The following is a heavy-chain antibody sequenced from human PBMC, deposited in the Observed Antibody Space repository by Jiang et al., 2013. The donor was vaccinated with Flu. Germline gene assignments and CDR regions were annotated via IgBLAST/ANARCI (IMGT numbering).Heavy chain of an antibody. CDR2: IYWDDDK. Sequence: PTQTLTLTCTFSGFSLSTSGVGVGWIRQPPGKALEWLALIYWDDDKRYSPSLKSRLTITKDTSKNQVVLTMTNMDPVDTATYYCAHSGIAVAGRPFDYWGQGTLVTVSS. J-gene: IGHJ4*02. V-gene: IGHV2-5*02. CDR3: AHSGIAVAGRPFDY. CDR1: GFSLSTSGVG. D-gene: IGHD6-19*01.